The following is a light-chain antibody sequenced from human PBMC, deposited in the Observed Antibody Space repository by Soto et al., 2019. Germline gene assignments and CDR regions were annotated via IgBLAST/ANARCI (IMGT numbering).Light chain of an antibody. CDR1: QSVSSN. CDR2: GAS. J-gene: IGKJ1*01. CDR3: QQYNNWPET. Sequence: EIVMTQSPATLSVSPGERATLPCRASQSVSSNLAWYQQKPGQAPRLLIYGASTRATGIPARFSGSVSGTEFTLTISSLQSEDFAVYYCQQYNNWPETFGQGTKVDIK. V-gene: IGKV3-15*01.